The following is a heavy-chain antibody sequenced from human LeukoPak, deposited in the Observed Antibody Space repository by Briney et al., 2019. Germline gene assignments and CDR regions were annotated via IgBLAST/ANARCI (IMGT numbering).Heavy chain of an antibody. CDR3: AREYYYGSGSHTLLGY. CDR2: ISYDGSNK. Sequence: PGRSLRLSCAASGFTFSSYGMHWVRQAPGKGLEWVAVISYDGSNKYYADSVKGRFTISRDNSKNTLYLQMNSLRAEDTAVYYCAREYYYGSGSHTLLGYWGQGTLVTVSS. D-gene: IGHD3-10*01. J-gene: IGHJ4*02. V-gene: IGHV3-30*03. CDR1: GFTFSSYG.